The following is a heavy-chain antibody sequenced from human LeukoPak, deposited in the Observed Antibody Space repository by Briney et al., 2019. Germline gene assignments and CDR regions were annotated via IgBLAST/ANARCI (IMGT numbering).Heavy chain of an antibody. CDR2: IIPIFGTA. D-gene: IGHD2-2*01. V-gene: IGHV1-69*01. J-gene: IGHJ6*03. Sequence: SVKVSCKASGGTFSSYAISWVRPAPGQGLEWMGGIIPIFGTANYAQKFQGRVTITADESTSTAYMELSSLRSEDTAVYYCARVGDPDIVVVPAVSGYYYMDVWGKGTTVTVSS. CDR1: GGTFSSYA. CDR3: ARVGDPDIVVVPAVSGYYYMDV.